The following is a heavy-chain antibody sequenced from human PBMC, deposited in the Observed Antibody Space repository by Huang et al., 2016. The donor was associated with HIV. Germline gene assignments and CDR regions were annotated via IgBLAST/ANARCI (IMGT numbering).Heavy chain of an antibody. CDR3: ARLPFDYVWGTQRQTALDELDV. D-gene: IGHD3-16*01. J-gene: IGHJ3*01. CDR1: GGSVNSGYYY. V-gene: IGHV4-39*01. Sequence: QLQLQESGPGLVRPSETLSITCSVSGGSVNSGYYYWGWVRQPPGKGLEWIARGFYGGNPFYNPSLKSRVSMSVDTSKKRFSLNLSSVTAADTAVYFCARLPFDYVWGTQRQTALDELDVWGQGTMVTVSS. CDR2: GFYGGNP.